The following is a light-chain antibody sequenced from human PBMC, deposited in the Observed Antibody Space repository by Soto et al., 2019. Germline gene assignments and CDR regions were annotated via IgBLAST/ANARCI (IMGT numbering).Light chain of an antibody. CDR3: QQYGGSPPFT. Sequence: VLTQSPGTLSLSPGERATISCRASQSIGSSYLAWYQHKPGQAPRLLIYGASSRATGISHRFSGSGSGTDFTLTISRLEPEDCGVYYCQQYGGSPPFTFGQATSLEIK. CDR1: QSIGSSY. V-gene: IGKV3-20*01. J-gene: IGKJ2*01. CDR2: GAS.